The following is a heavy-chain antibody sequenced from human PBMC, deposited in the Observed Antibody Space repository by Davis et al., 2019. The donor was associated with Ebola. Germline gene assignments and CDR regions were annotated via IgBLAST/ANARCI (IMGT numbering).Heavy chain of an antibody. Sequence: PGGSLRLSCKGSGYSFTSYWIGWVRQMPGKGLEWMGIIYPADSDTRYSPSFQGQVTISADKSITTAYLQWTSLKASDTAMYYCARRFSTSGDYWGQGTLVTVSS. D-gene: IGHD6-13*01. V-gene: IGHV5-51*01. CDR3: ARRFSTSGDY. J-gene: IGHJ4*02. CDR1: GYSFTSYW. CDR2: IYPADSDT.